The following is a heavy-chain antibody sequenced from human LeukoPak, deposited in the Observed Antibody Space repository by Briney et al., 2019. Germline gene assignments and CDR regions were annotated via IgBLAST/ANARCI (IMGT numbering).Heavy chain of an antibody. J-gene: IGHJ4*02. D-gene: IGHD1-26*01. CDR3: ASTWDSGSYQGVTDY. Sequence: PGGSLRLSCAAAGFTLSNYWMSWVRQAPGKGLEWVANIKKDGSEKYFVDSVKGRFTISRDNAKNSLYLQMNSLRAEDTAVYYCASTWDSGSYQGVTDYWGQGTLVTVSS. CDR1: GFTLSNYW. CDR2: IKKDGSEK. V-gene: IGHV3-7*01.